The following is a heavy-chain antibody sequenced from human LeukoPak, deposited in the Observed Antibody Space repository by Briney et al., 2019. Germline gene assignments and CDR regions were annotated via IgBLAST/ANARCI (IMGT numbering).Heavy chain of an antibody. D-gene: IGHD6-6*01. CDR1: GGTFSSYA. CDR2: IIPIFGTA. CDR3: ARGHPQYSSSSSNYFDY. Sequence: ASVKVSCTASGGTFSSYAISWVRQAPGQGLEWMGGIIPIFGTANYAQKFQGRVTITADESTSTAYMELSSLRSEDTAVYYCARGHPQYSSSSSNYFDYWGQGTLVTVSS. J-gene: IGHJ4*02. V-gene: IGHV1-69*13.